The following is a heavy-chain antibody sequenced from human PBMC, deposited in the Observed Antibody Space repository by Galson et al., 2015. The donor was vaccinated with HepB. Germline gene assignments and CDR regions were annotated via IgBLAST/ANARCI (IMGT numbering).Heavy chain of an antibody. D-gene: IGHD5-24*01. CDR1: GFTFGNAW. CDR2: IKSKTDGGTT. CDR3: TTEPSRDGYNYVSVDGY. Sequence: SLRLSCAASGFTFGNAWMSWVRQAPGKGLEWVGRIKSKTDGGTTDYAAAPVKGRFTISRDDSKNTLYLQMNSLKTEDTAVYYCTTEPSRDGYNYVSVDGYWGQGTLVTVSS. V-gene: IGHV3-15*01. J-gene: IGHJ4*02.